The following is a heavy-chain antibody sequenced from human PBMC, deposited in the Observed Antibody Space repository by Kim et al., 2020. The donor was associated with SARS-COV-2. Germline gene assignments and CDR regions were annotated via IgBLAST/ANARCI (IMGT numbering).Heavy chain of an antibody. D-gene: IGHD3-3*01. CDR2: ISGSGGST. CDR3: ARDLPWTKLLEWLVDYMDV. Sequence: GGSLRLSCAASGFTFSSYAMSWVRQAPGKGLEWVSAISGSGGSTYYADSVKGRFTISRDNSKNTLYLQMNSLRAEDTAVYYCARDLPWTKLLEWLVDYMDVWGKGTTVTVSS. J-gene: IGHJ6*03. V-gene: IGHV3-23*01. CDR1: GFTFSSYA.